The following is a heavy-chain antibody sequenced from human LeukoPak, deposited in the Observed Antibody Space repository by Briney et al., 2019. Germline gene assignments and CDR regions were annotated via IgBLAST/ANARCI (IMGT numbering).Heavy chain of an antibody. D-gene: IGHD6-13*01. CDR3: ARDQSIAAAGTRFDP. Sequence: ASVKVSCKVSGGTFSSYAISWVRQAPGQGLEWMGGTIPIFGTANYAQKFQGRVTMTRDMSTSTVYMELSSLRSEDTAVYYCARDQSIAAAGTRFDPWGQGTLVTVSS. J-gene: IGHJ5*02. V-gene: IGHV1-69*05. CDR1: GGTFSSYA. CDR2: TIPIFGTA.